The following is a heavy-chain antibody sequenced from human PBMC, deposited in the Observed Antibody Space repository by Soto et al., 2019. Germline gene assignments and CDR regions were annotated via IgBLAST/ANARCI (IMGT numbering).Heavy chain of an antibody. Sequence: SETLSLTCVVSNFSISSGYYWGWIRQSPGKGLEWIASIYRSGTTSYNRSLKSRVTISVDPSKNQFSLMLTAVTAADTAVYYCARTHSGSYYSVFNYWGRGSLVTVSS. CDR2: IYRSGTT. CDR1: NFSISSGYY. CDR3: ARTHSGSYYSVFNY. V-gene: IGHV4-38-2*01. J-gene: IGHJ4*02. D-gene: IGHD1-26*01.